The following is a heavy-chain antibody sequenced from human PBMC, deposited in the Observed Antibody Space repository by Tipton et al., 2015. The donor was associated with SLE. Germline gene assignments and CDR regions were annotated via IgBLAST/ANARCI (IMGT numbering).Heavy chain of an antibody. J-gene: IGHJ4*02. CDR2: INHSGST. Sequence: TWVRQAPEKGLEWIGEINHSGSTNYSPSLKSRVTISVDTPKNQLSLKLSSVTAADTAIYYCTIGQGWLPDYWGQGTLVTVSS. D-gene: IGHD5-24*01. V-gene: IGHV4-34*01. CDR3: TIGQGWLPDY.